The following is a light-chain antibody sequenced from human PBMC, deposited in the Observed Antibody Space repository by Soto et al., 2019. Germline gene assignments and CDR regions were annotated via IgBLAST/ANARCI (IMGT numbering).Light chain of an antibody. V-gene: IGKV1-39*01. CDR3: QQSDSTPYT. CDR1: QTISTY. Sequence: DILMTQSPSSLSASVGDRVTITCRASQTISTYLNWYQQKPGNAPRLLIYDASSLLSGVPSRFSGSGSGTDFTLTIASLQPEDFSTYYCQQSDSTPYTFGQGTKVEI. J-gene: IGKJ2*01. CDR2: DAS.